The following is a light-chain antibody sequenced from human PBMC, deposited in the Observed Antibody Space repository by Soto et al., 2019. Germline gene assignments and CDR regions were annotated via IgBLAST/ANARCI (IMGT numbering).Light chain of an antibody. Sequence: IQMPQSHSSLSASVGDRVTITCRASQSISSFLNWYQQKPGKAPKLLIYKASTLKSGVPSRFSGSGSGTEFTLTISSLQPDDFATYYCQHYNSYSEAFGQGTKVDI. J-gene: IGKJ1*01. CDR1: QSISSF. CDR2: KAS. V-gene: IGKV1-5*03. CDR3: QHYNSYSEA.